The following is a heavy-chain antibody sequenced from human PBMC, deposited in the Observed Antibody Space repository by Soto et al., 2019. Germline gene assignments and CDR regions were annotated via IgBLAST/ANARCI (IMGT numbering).Heavy chain of an antibody. CDR2: MNPNSGNT. J-gene: IGHJ3*02. Sequence: QVQLVQSGAEVKKPGASVKVSCKASGYTFTSYDINWVRQATGQGLEWMGWMNPNSGNTGYAQKFQGRVTMTRNTSISTAYMELSSLRSEATAVYYCASCIHYYDAGDDAFDIWGHGTMVTVSS. CDR1: GYTFTSYD. D-gene: IGHD3-10*01. CDR3: ASCIHYYDAGDDAFDI. V-gene: IGHV1-8*01.